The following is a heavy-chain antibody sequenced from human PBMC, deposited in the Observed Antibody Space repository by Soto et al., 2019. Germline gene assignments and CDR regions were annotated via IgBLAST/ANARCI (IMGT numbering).Heavy chain of an antibody. CDR3: VLSGSSWPD. D-gene: IGHD6-13*01. J-gene: IGHJ4*02. V-gene: IGHV3-30-3*01. CDR2: ISYDGSNK. Sequence: QVQLVESGGGVVQPGRSLRLSCAASGFTFSNYAMHWVRQAPGKGLEWVAVISYDGSNKYYADSVKGRFTISRDNSKNTLYLQMNSLRAEDTAVYYCVLSGSSWPDWGQGTLVTVSS. CDR1: GFTFSNYA.